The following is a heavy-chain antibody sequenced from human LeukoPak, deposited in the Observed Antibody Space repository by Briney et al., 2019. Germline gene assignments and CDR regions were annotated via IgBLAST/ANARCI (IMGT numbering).Heavy chain of an antibody. Sequence: GSLRLSCATSGFSFSRYEMNWVRQAPGKGLEWIGYIYYSATTSYNPSLKSRVTIAVDTSKNQVSLNLSSVTAADTAVYYCATQAGTTGRTFDYWGQGTLVTVSS. V-gene: IGHV4-59*01. CDR2: IYYSATT. CDR1: GFSFSRYE. D-gene: IGHD1-1*01. CDR3: ATQAGTTGRTFDY. J-gene: IGHJ4*02.